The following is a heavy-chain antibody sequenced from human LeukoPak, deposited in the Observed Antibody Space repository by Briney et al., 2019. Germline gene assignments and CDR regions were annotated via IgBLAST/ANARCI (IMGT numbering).Heavy chain of an antibody. Sequence: SQTLSLTCTVSGGSISSGDYYWSWIRQPPGKGLEWIGYIHYSGSTHYNPSLKSRASISVDTSKNQFSLKLSSVTAADTAVYYCANYGDYGTYAFDIWGQGTMVTVSS. CDR2: IHYSGST. V-gene: IGHV4-30-4*01. J-gene: IGHJ3*02. D-gene: IGHD4-17*01. CDR1: GGSISSGDYY. CDR3: ANYGDYGTYAFDI.